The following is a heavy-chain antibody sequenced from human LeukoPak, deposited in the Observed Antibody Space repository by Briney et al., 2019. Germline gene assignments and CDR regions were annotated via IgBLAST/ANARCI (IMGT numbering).Heavy chain of an antibody. J-gene: IGHJ3*02. V-gene: IGHV3-30*18. CDR1: GFTFSSYG. D-gene: IGHD6-19*01. CDR3: AKEIGTSSGWNDAFDI. CDR2: ISYDGSNK. Sequence: PGGSLRLSCAASGFTFSSYGMHWVRQAPGKGLEWVAVISYDGSNKYYADSVKGRFTISRDNSKNTLYLQMNSLRAEDTAVYYCAKEIGTSSGWNDAFDIWGQGTMVTVSS.